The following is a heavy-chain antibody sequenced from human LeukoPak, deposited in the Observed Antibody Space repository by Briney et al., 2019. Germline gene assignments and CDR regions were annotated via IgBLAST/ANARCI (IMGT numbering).Heavy chain of an antibody. CDR3: ARDGTYCSSTSCPKGDY. V-gene: IGHV3-7*01. CDR1: GFTFSDYY. CDR2: IKQDGNEK. Sequence: SGGSLRLSCAASGFTFSDYYMSWIRQAPGKGLEWVANIKQDGNEKYYVDSVKGRFTISRDNAKNSLYLQMNSLRAEDTAVYYCARDGTYCSSTSCPKGDYWGQGTLVTVSS. J-gene: IGHJ4*02. D-gene: IGHD2-2*01.